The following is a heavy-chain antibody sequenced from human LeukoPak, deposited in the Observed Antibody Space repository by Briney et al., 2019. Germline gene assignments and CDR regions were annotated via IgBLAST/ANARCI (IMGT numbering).Heavy chain of an antibody. D-gene: IGHD3-10*01. CDR2: ISSSNYI. CDR1: GFTFSSYD. V-gene: IGHV3-21*01. CDR3: AREDAGSLDL. Sequence: PGGSLRLSCAASGFTFSSYDMNWVRQAPGKGLEWVSSISSSNYIYYAESLKGRFTISRDNAKNSLYLQMNRLRAEDTAVYYCAREDAGSLDLWGRGTLVTVSS. J-gene: IGHJ2*01.